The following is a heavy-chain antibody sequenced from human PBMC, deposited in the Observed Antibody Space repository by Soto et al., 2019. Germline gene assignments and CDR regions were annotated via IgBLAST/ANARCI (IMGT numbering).Heavy chain of an antibody. CDR2: ISPYNGNT. CDR1: GYIFVNYG. Sequence: QVQLVQSGDEVKKPGASVKVSCKASGYIFVNYGIAWVRQAPGQGLEWMGWISPYNGNTHYATKVQGRLTMTTDTSPSTGYMALGSLTSDDTAVYYCAMVDNYVTPTPQDVWGQGNTVTVSS. D-gene: IGHD3-16*01. CDR3: AMVDNYVTPTPQDV. V-gene: IGHV1-18*01. J-gene: IGHJ6*02.